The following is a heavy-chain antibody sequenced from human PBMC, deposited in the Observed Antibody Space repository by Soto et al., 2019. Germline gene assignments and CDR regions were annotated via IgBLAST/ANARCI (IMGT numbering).Heavy chain of an antibody. Sequence: GGSLRLSCAASGFTFDDYAMHWVRQAPGKGLEWVSGISWNSGSIGYADSVKGRFTISRDNAKNSLYLQMNSLRAEDTALYYCAKEASRDSGYDRHPGQDAEYFQHWGQGTLVTVSS. CDR1: GFTFDDYA. CDR3: AKEASRDSGYDRHPGQDAEYFQH. V-gene: IGHV3-9*01. CDR2: ISWNSGSI. J-gene: IGHJ1*01. D-gene: IGHD5-12*01.